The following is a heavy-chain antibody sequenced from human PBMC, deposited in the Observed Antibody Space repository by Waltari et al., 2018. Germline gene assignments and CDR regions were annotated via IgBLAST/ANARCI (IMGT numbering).Heavy chain of an antibody. Sequence: EVQLVESGGGLVQPGGSLRLSCAASGFTVSSNYMIWVRPAPGKGLEWVSVIYRGGNTNYADSVKGRFTISRHNSKNTLYLQMNSLRAEDTAVYYCAGGEVDMWAYWGQGTLVTVSP. CDR1: GFTVSSNY. CDR3: AGGEVDMWAY. D-gene: IGHD5-12*01. J-gene: IGHJ4*02. V-gene: IGHV3-53*04. CDR2: IYRGGNT.